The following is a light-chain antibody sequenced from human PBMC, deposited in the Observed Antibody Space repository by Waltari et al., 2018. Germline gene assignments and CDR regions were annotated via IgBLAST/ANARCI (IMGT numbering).Light chain of an antibody. CDR1: SSNIGNNY. Sequence: QSVLTQPPSVSAAPEEKVSISCSGSSSNIGNNYVSWYQHLPGTAPKLLIYDNNKRLSGIPDRFSGSSSGTSATLGITGLQTGYEADYFCATWDSSLNIWVFGGGTKLTVL. CDR3: ATWDSSLNIWV. CDR2: DNN. J-gene: IGLJ3*02. V-gene: IGLV1-51*01.